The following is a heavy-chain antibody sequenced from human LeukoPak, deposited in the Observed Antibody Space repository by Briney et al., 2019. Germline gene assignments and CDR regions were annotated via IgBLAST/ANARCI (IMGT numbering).Heavy chain of an antibody. J-gene: IGHJ3*02. Sequence: SETLSLTCTVSGVSISSYYWNWIRQLAGKGLEWIGRIYSSGSTNYNPSLKSRVTMSVDTSKNQFSLKLSSVTAADTAVYYCARDSYGSGTAHTFDIWGQGTLVTVSS. D-gene: IGHD3-10*01. CDR3: ARDSYGSGTAHTFDI. CDR2: IYSSGST. CDR1: GVSISSYY. V-gene: IGHV4-4*07.